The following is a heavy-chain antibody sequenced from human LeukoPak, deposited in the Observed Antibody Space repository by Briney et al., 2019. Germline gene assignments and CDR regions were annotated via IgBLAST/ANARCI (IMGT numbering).Heavy chain of an antibody. CDR3: AKDPQMYYYVSSGEFDY. CDR2: IWYDGSNK. Sequence: PGRSLRLSCAASGFTFSSYGMHWVRQAPGKGLEWVAVIWYDGSNKYYADSVKGRFTISRDNSKNTLYLQMNSLRAEDTAVYYCAKDPQMYYYVSSGEFDYWGQGTLVTVSS. CDR1: GFTFSSYG. J-gene: IGHJ4*02. V-gene: IGHV3-33*06. D-gene: IGHD3-22*01.